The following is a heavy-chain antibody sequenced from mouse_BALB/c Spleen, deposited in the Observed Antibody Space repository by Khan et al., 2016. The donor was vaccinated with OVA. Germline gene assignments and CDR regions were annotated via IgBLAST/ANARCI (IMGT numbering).Heavy chain of an antibody. V-gene: IGHV1-77*01. CDR1: GYTFTDYF. J-gene: IGHJ3*01. CDR2: IFPGSGST. CDR3: ARKGDDGYFLTY. D-gene: IGHD2-3*01. Sequence: QVQLKQSGPELVKPGASVKMSCKASGYTFTDYFISWVKQRTGQGLEWIGEIFPGSGSTYYNEKFKGKATLTVDKSSNTAYMQLSSLTSEDSAVYFGARKGDDGYFLTYWGQGTLVTVSA.